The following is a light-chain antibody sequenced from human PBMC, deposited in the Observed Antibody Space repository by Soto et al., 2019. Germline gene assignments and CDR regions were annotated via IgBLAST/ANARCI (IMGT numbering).Light chain of an antibody. J-gene: IGLJ3*02. CDR3: QTWDSGSSV. Sequence: QPVLTQSPSASASLGASVKLTCTLSSGHSSYAIAWHQQQPEKGPRYLMKVNSDGSHTKGDGIPDRFSGSSSGAERYLTISSLQSEDEADYYCQTWDSGSSVFGGGTKLTVL. CDR1: SGHSSYA. CDR2: VNSDGSH. V-gene: IGLV4-69*01.